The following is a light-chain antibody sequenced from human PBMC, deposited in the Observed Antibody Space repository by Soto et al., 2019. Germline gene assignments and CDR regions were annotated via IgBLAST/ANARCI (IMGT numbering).Light chain of an antibody. Sequence: QSALTQPASVSGSPGQSITISCTGTSSDVGAYDFVSWYQHYPGKAPKLVTFDVTHRPPGISDRFSGSKSANTASLTISDLQAEDEAFYYCSSYTTRSTLVFGGGTKLT. CDR1: SSDVGAYDF. J-gene: IGLJ2*01. V-gene: IGLV2-14*01. CDR3: SSYTTRSTLV. CDR2: DVT.